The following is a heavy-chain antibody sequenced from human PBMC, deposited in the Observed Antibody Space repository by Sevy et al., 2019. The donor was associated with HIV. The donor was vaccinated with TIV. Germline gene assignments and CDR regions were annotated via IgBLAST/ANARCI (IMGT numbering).Heavy chain of an antibody. CDR3: ARVPSPGGSYCTDY. V-gene: IGHV3-30-3*01. J-gene: IGHJ4*02. Sequence: GGSLRLSFAASGFTFSSYAMHWVRQAPGKGLEWVAVISYDGSNKYYADSVKGRFTISRDNSKNTLYLQMNSLRAEDTAVYYCARVPSPGGSYCTDYWGQGTLVTVSS. CDR2: ISYDGSNK. D-gene: IGHD1-26*01. CDR1: GFTFSSYA.